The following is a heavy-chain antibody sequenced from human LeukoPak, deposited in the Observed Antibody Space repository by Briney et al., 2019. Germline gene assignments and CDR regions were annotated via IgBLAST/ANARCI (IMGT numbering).Heavy chain of an antibody. CDR3: ARDLAIFGNDYGMDL. CDR2: ISGSGART. D-gene: IGHD3-3*01. V-gene: IGHV3-23*01. Sequence: GGSLRLSCAASGFTFSSYAMSWVRQAPGRGLEWVSFISGSGARTNYPDSVKGRFTISRDNSKNTLYLQMNSVRAEDTAVYYCARDLAIFGNDYGMDLWGQGTTVTVSS. J-gene: IGHJ6*02. CDR1: GFTFSSYA.